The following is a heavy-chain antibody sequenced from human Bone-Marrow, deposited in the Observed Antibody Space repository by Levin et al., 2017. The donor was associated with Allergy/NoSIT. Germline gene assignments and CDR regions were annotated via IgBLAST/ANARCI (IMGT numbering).Heavy chain of an antibody. CDR2: IYPGDSDS. Sequence: KVSCKGSGYTFTSYWIGWVRQMPGKGLEWMGNIYPGDSDSRYSPSFQGQVTISADESITTAYLQWSSLKASDTAMYYCARLNLPSAIYAFDIWGQGTMVAVSS. J-gene: IGHJ3*02. D-gene: IGHD1-14*01. V-gene: IGHV5-51*01. CDR1: GYTFTSYW. CDR3: ARLNLPSAIYAFDI.